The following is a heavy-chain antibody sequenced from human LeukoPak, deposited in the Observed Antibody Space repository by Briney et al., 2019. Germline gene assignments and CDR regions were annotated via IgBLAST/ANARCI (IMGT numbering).Heavy chain of an antibody. CDR3: ASFRDSSGLFDY. CDR2: IYHSGST. D-gene: IGHD3-22*01. V-gene: IGHV4-4*02. CDR1: GGSISSSNW. Sequence: PSETLSLTCAVSGGSISSSNWWSWVRQPPGKGLEWIGEIYHSGSTNYNPSLKSRVTISVDKSKNQFSLKLSSVTAADTAVYYCASFRDSSGLFDYWGQGILVTVSS. J-gene: IGHJ4*02.